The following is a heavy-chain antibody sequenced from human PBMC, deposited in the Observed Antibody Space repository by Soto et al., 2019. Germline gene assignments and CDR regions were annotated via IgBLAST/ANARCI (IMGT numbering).Heavy chain of an antibody. V-gene: IGHV1-2*02. Sequence: QVQLVQSGAEVKKPGASVKVSCEASGYTFIDYYMHWVRQAPGQGVEWMGRISPKSGGTNYAQKLQGRVTMTWDTSLNTAYVELSSLMSEDTAVYYCARPPGYISDWYYFDLWGQGTLVTVSS. CDR2: ISPKSGGT. CDR1: GYTFIDYY. CDR3: ARPPGYISDWYYFDL. D-gene: IGHD6-19*01. J-gene: IGHJ4*02.